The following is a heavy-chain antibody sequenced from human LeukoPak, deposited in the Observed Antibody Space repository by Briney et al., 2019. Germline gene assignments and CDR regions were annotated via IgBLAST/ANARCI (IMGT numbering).Heavy chain of an antibody. D-gene: IGHD3-10*01. J-gene: IGHJ4*02. Sequence: GGSLRLSCAASGFTFSSYEMNWVRQAPGKGVEGVSYISSSGSTIYYADSVKGRFTISRDNAKNSLYLQMNSLRAEDTAVYYCARGPHYYGSGSEDKPLDYWGQGTLVTVSS. CDR1: GFTFSSYE. CDR3: ARGPHYYGSGSEDKPLDY. V-gene: IGHV3-48*03. CDR2: ISSSGSTI.